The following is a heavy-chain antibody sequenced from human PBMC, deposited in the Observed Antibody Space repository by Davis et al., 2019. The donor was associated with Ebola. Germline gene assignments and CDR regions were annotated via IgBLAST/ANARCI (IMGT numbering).Heavy chain of an antibody. CDR2: IWYDGSNK. D-gene: IGHD4-17*01. CDR3: ARDPSHDYGDYVGGWFDP. Sequence: GGSLRLSCAASGFTFSSYGMHWVRQAPGKGLEWVAVIWYDGSNKYYADSVKGRFTISSDNSKNTLYLQMNSLRAEDTAVYYCARDPSHDYGDYVGGWFDPWGQGTLVTVSS. CDR1: GFTFSSYG. J-gene: IGHJ5*02. V-gene: IGHV3-33*01.